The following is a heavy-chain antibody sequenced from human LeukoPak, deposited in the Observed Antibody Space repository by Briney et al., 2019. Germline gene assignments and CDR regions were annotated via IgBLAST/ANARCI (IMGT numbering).Heavy chain of an antibody. CDR1: GFTFSGSA. Sequence: GGSLRLSCAASGFTFSGSAMHWVRQASGKGLEWVGRIRSKANSYATAYAASVKGRFTISGDDSKNTAYLQMNSLKTEDTAVYYCTRHSGPHDYSNSDYFDYWGQGTLVTVSS. V-gene: IGHV3-73*01. D-gene: IGHD4-11*01. CDR3: TRHSGPHDYSNSDYFDY. CDR2: IRSKANSYAT. J-gene: IGHJ4*02.